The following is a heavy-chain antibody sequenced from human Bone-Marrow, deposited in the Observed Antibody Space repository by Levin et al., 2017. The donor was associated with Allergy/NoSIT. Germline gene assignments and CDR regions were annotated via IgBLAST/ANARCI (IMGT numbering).Heavy chain of an antibody. D-gene: IGHD1-26*01. CDR2: INPNSGGT. CDR3: ARDASMGLQRPNDAFDI. V-gene: IGHV1-2*04. CDR1: GYTFTGYY. J-gene: IGHJ3*02. Sequence: GGSLRLSCKASGYTFTGYYMHWVRQAPGQGLEWMGWINPNSGGTNYAQKFQGWVTMTRDTSISTAYMELSRLRSDDTAVYYCARDASMGLQRPNDAFDIWGQGTMVTVSS.